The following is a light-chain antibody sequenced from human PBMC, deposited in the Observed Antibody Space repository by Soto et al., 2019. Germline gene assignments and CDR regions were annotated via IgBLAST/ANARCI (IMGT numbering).Light chain of an antibody. CDR2: AAS. V-gene: IGKV1-6*01. CDR3: LQDYNYHRT. Sequence: AIQMTQSPSSLSASVGDRVTITCRASQGIRNDLGWYQQKPGKAPKLLIYAASSLQSGVPSRFSGSGSVTDFTLTISSLQPEDFATYYCLQDYNYHRTFGQGTKVEIK. CDR1: QGIRND. J-gene: IGKJ1*01.